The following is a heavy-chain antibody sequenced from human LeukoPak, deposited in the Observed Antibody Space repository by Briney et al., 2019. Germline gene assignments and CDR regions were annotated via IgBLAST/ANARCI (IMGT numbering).Heavy chain of an antibody. CDR3: ARDKMATTGMGAFDI. CDR2: IYYSGST. V-gene: IGHV4-59*01. J-gene: IGHJ3*02. CDR1: GGSISSYY. D-gene: IGHD5-12*01. Sequence: SETLSLTCTVSGGSISSYYWSWIRQPPGKGLEWIGYIYYSGSTNYNPSLKTRGTISVDTSKNQFSLKLSSVTAADTAVYYCARDKMATTGMGAFDIWGQGTMVTVSS.